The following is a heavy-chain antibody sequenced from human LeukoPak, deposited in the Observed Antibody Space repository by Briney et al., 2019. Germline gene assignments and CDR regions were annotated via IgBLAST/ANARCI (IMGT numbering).Heavy chain of an antibody. CDR2: IRGTGDNI. J-gene: IGHJ6*03. CDR1: DFTFSSYD. Sequence: GGSLRLSCAASDFTFSSYDMSWVRQAPGKGLEWVSSIRGTGDNIYYADSVKGRFTISRDNSKNTLYLQMNSLRAEDTAVYYCARDSASGYYYYYYMDVWGKGTTVTVSS. D-gene: IGHD1-1*01. CDR3: ARDSASGYYYYYYMDV. V-gene: IGHV3-23*01.